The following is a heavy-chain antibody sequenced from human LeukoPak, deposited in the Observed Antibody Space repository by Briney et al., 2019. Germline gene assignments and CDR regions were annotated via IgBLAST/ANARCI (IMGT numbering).Heavy chain of an antibody. D-gene: IGHD4-17*01. J-gene: IGHJ6*02. CDR1: GYTFTSYD. CDR2: MNPNSGNT. CDR3: ARVGNDYGDYYGMDV. V-gene: IGHV1-8*01. Sequence: ASVKVSCKASGYTFTSYDINWVRQATGQGLEWMGWMNPNSGNTGYAQKFQGRVTMTRNTSISTAYMELSSLRSEDTAVYYCARVGNDYGDYYGMDVWGQGTTVTVSS.